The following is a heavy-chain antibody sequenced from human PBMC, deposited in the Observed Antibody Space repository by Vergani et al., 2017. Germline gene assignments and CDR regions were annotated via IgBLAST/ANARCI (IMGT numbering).Heavy chain of an antibody. Sequence: EVELVQSGPEMRKPGESLRISCKGSEYSFGNYWIVWVRQMPGKGLEWMGIIYPADSDTRYSPSFQGQVTISADKSISTAFRQWDSLKASDTALYYCARHTTYTDSWGQGTLVTVSS. J-gene: IGHJ4*02. CDR3: ARHTTYTDS. CDR2: IYPADSDT. D-gene: IGHD1-1*01. V-gene: IGHV5-51*01. CDR1: EYSFGNYW.